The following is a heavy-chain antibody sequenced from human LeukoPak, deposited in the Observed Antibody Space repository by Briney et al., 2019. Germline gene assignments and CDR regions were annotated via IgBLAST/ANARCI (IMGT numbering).Heavy chain of an antibody. J-gene: IGHJ5*02. CDR1: GYTFTGND. CDR2: INANSGGP. D-gene: IGHD3-10*01. V-gene: IGHV1-2*02. CDR3: AGGSGSSWFDL. Sequence: ASVKVSCKASGYTFTGNDMHWVQQSPGQRLEWRGGINANSGGPKYAQKFQGRVTITSDTSISTAYMELSSLRSDDTAVYYCAGGSGSSWFDLWGQGTLVTVSS.